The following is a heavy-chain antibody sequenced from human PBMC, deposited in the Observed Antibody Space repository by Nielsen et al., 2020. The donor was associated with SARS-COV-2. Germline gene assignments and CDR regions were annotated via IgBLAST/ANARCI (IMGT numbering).Heavy chain of an antibody. Sequence: VCQAPGKGLEWVSAISGSGGSTYYADSVKGRFTISRDNSKNTLYLQMNSLRAEDTAVYYCATPGIVAAGPYYYYYGMDVWGQGTTVTVSS. CDR3: ATPGIVAAGPYYYYYGMDV. J-gene: IGHJ6*02. V-gene: IGHV3-23*01. CDR2: ISGSGGST. D-gene: IGHD6-13*01.